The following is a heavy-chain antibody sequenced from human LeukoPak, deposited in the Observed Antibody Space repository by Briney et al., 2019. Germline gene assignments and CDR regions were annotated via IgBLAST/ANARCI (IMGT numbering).Heavy chain of an antibody. J-gene: IGHJ4*02. CDR1: GFTFSIYA. V-gene: IGHV3-23*01. Sequence: GGSLRLFCAACGFTFSIYAMSWVRQAPGKGREGVSAISGRGGSTYYADSVKGRFTISRDNSKNTLYLQMNSLTAGDTAVYYCAKSSIFYDSSGYYVGEKYYFDYWGQGTLVTVSS. D-gene: IGHD3-22*01. CDR3: AKSSIFYDSSGYYVGEKYYFDY. CDR2: ISGRGGST.